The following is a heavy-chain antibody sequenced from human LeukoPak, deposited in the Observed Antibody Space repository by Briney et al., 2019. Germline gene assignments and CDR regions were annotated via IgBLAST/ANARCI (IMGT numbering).Heavy chain of an antibody. D-gene: IGHD1-7*01. CDR3: ARASITGTTEFDY. V-gene: IGHV1-8*01. J-gene: IGHJ4*02. CDR1: GYTFTSYD. Sequence: ASVKVSCKASGYTFTSYDINWVRQATGQGLEWMGWMKPNSGNTGYAQKFQGRVTMTRNTSISTAYMELSSLRSEDTAVYYCARASITGTTEFDYWGQGTLVTVSS. CDR2: MKPNSGNT.